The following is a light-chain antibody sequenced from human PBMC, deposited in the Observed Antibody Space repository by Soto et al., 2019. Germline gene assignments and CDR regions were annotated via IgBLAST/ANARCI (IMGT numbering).Light chain of an antibody. V-gene: IGKV1-39*01. CDR2: AAS. J-gene: IGKJ1*01. CDR1: QNINNF. Sequence: DIQMTQSPSSLSASVGDRVTITCRASQNINNFLNWYQQEPGKAPKLLISAASSLQSAVPSRFSGGGSGTDFTHIISSLQPGDFGTYYCQQSYRTPWTFGQGTRVEIK. CDR3: QQSYRTPWT.